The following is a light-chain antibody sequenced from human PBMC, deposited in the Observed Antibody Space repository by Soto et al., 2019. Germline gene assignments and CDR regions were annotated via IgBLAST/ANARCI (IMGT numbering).Light chain of an antibody. CDR2: GPS. CDR1: QSISSSY. CDR3: QQYAGSPLT. V-gene: IGKV3-20*01. Sequence: EILLTQSPGTLSFSPGERATPSRRSSQSISSSYLAWYQQRPGQAPRLLIYGPSTRATGIPDRFSGSGTVTDFTLTISRPEPEDSAVYYCQQYAGSPLTFGGGTKVDIK. J-gene: IGKJ4*01.